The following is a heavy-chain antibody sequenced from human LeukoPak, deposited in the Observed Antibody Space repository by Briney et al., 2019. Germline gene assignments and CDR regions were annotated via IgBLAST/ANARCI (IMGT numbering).Heavy chain of an antibody. CDR1: GGSISSGDYY. V-gene: IGHV4-30-4*01. J-gene: IGHJ6*03. CDR3: ARPNVLGYYYMDV. CDR2: IYYSGST. D-gene: IGHD3-3*02. Sequence: SETLSLTCTVSGGSISSGDYYWSWIRQPPGKGLEWIGYIYYSGSTYYNPSLKSRVTISVDTSKNQFSLKLSSVTAADTAVYYCARPNVLGYYYMDVWGKGTTVTVSS.